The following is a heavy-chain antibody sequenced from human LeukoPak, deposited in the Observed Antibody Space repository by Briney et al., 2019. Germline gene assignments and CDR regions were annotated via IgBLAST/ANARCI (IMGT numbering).Heavy chain of an antibody. CDR2: INPNNGGT. CDR3: ASRPGVSAGPLDY. Sequence: ASVKVSCKASGGTFSSYAISWVRQAPGQGLEWMGWINPNNGGTNYAQKFQGRVTMTRDTSISTAYMEVSRLTSDDTAVYYCASRPGVSAGPLDYWGQGTLVTVSS. V-gene: IGHV1-2*02. D-gene: IGHD6-13*01. CDR1: GGTFSSYA. J-gene: IGHJ4*02.